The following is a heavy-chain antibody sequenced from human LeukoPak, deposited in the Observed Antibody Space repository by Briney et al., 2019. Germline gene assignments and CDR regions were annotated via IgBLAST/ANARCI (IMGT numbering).Heavy chain of an antibody. CDR2: ISAYNGNT. V-gene: IGHV1-18*04. CDR3: ARAQYNWSYRPLWYFDL. CDR1: GYTFTSYY. J-gene: IGHJ2*01. D-gene: IGHD1-7*01. Sequence: ASVKVSCKASGYTFTSYYMHWVRQAPGQGLEWMGWISAYNGNTNYAQKLQGRVTMTTDTSTSTAYMELRSLRSDDTAVYYCARAQYNWSYRPLWYFDLWGRGTLVTVSS.